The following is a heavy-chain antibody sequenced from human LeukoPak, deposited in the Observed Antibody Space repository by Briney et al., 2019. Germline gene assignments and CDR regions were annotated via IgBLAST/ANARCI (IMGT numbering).Heavy chain of an antibody. CDR3: ARDPDSSAFDC. Sequence: GGSLRLSCTSSGFTFSNYWMTWVRQAPGKGLELVANINRDGSFKNYVDSVKGRFTISRDNAENSLHLQMNSLRAEDSAIYYCARDPDSSAFDCWGQGTLVTVSS. CDR1: GFTFSNYW. J-gene: IGHJ4*02. CDR2: INRDGSFK. V-gene: IGHV3-7*01. D-gene: IGHD2-2*01.